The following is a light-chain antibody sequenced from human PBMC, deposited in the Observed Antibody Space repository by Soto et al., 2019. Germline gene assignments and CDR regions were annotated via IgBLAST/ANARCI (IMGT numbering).Light chain of an antibody. Sequence: QSVLTQPASVSGSPGQSITISCTGTSSDVGGYNYVSWYQLHPGKAPKLIIYEVSHRPSGASNHFSGYKSGNTASLTISGLQAGDEADYYCSSYTSTSTPCVFGTGTKVTVL. CDR3: SSYTSTSTPCV. CDR2: EVS. J-gene: IGLJ1*01. CDR1: SSDVGGYNY. V-gene: IGLV2-14*01.